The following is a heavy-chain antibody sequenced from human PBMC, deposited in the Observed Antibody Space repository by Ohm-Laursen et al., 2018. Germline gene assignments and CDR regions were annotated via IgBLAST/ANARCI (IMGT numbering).Heavy chain of an antibody. J-gene: IGHJ5*02. CDR3: AREGESSSWAP. CDR2: ISSSSSYI. CDR1: GFTFSSYS. Sequence: SLRPSCAASGFTFSSYSMNWVRQAPGKGLEWVSSISSSSSYIYYADSVKGRFTISRDNAKNSLYLQMNSLRAEDTAVYYCAREGESSSWAPWGQGTLVTVSS. D-gene: IGHD6-13*01. V-gene: IGHV3-21*01.